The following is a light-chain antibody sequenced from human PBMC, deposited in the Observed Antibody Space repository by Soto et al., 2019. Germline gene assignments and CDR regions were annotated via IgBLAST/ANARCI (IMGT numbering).Light chain of an antibody. CDR1: QAVPNN. J-gene: IGKJ1*01. Sequence: DIHLTQSPSFLSACVGDRVTITCRPSQAVPNNMAWYQQKPGKPPKLLIYEESTLRSGVPSRFSGSGSGTDFTLKISRVEAEDVGVYYCMQGTHWPRTFGQGTKV. V-gene: IGKV1-9*01. CDR2: EES. CDR3: MQGTHWPRT.